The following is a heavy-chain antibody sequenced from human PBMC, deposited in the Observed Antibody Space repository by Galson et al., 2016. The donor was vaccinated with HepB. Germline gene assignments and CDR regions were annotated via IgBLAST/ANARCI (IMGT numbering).Heavy chain of an antibody. CDR3: ARRGPLQYYDWSDYYFDY. CDR1: GYTFTTYP. J-gene: IGHJ4*02. Sequence: SVKVSCRASGYTFTTYPIHWVRQAPRQRLEWMGWINVGNGNTKYSQNFRGRVTITRDTSASTAYMELSSLSSEDTAVYFCARRGPLQYYDWSDYYFDYWGQGTLVTVSS. CDR2: INVGNGNT. V-gene: IGHV1-3*01. D-gene: IGHD3-9*01.